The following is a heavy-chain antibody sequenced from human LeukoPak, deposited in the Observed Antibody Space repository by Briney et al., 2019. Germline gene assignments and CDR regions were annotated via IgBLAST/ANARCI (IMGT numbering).Heavy chain of an antibody. Sequence: PGGSLRLSCAASGSTFSSYAMSWVRQAPGKGLEWVSAISGSGGSTYYADSVKGRFTISRDNSKNTLYLQMNSLGAEDTAVYYCAKGSTSSYYYYYYMDVWGKGTTVTVSS. CDR1: GSTFSSYA. CDR2: ISGSGGST. D-gene: IGHD2-2*01. J-gene: IGHJ6*03. V-gene: IGHV3-23*01. CDR3: AKGSTSSYYYYYYMDV.